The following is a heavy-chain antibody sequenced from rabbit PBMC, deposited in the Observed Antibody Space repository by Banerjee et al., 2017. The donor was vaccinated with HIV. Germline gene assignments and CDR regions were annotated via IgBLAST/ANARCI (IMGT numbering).Heavy chain of an antibody. Sequence: EQLVESGGGLVKPEGSLKLSCTASGFSFSNKAVMCWVRQAPGKGLEWIACINAVTGKAVYASWAKGRFTFSKTSSTTVTLQVTSLTAADTATYFCARDLVGVIGWNFGWWGPGTLVTVS. V-gene: IGHV1S45*01. D-gene: IGHD2-1*01. J-gene: IGHJ4*01. CDR1: GFSFSNKAV. CDR2: INAVTGKA. CDR3: ARDLVGVIGWNFGW.